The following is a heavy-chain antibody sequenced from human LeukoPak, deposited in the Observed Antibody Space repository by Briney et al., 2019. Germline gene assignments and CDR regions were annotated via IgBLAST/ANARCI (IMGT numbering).Heavy chain of an antibody. Sequence: PSETLSLTCTVSGGSISSVSYYWSWIRQPAGKGLEWIGRIYTSGSTNYNPSLKSRVTISVDTSKNQFSLKLSSVTAADTAVYYCARDRDRDGYNLAYWGQGTLVTVSS. CDR3: ARDRDRDGYNLAY. D-gene: IGHD5-24*01. CDR1: GGSISSVSYY. V-gene: IGHV4-61*02. CDR2: IYTSGST. J-gene: IGHJ4*02.